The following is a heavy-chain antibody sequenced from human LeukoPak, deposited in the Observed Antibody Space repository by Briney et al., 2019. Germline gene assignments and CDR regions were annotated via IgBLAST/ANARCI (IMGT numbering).Heavy chain of an antibody. CDR1: GFTFSSYA. V-gene: IGHV3-23*01. CDR3: AKGEYCSSTSCQPDY. Sequence: GGSLRLSCAASGFTFSSYAMSWVRQAPGKGLEWVSAISGSGGSTYYADSVKGRFTIFRDNSKNTLYLQMNSLRAEDTAVYYCAKGEYCSSTSCQPDYWGQGTLVTVSS. CDR2: ISGSGGST. D-gene: IGHD2-2*01. J-gene: IGHJ4*02.